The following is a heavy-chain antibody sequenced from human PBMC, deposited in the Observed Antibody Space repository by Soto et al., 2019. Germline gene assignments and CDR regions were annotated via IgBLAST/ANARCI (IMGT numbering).Heavy chain of an antibody. Sequence: EVQLVESGGGLVQPGGSLRLSCAASGCTVSTYWMHWVRQPPGKGLVWVTRISSDGSSTTYADSVKGRFTISRDNAKNTLYLQMNSLRAEDTAVYFCAKGYSGYDYANWGQGSLVTVSS. CDR3: AKGYSGYDYAN. CDR1: GCTVSTYW. J-gene: IGHJ4*02. V-gene: IGHV3-74*01. D-gene: IGHD5-12*01. CDR2: ISSDGSST.